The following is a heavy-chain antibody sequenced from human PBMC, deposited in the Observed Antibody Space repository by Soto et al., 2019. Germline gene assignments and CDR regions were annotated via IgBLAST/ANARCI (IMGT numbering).Heavy chain of an antibody. D-gene: IGHD3-3*02. CDR3: ASPKIAFYNWFDP. CDR2: IYYSGST. J-gene: IGHJ5*02. V-gene: IGHV4-39*01. Sequence: SDTLSLTSTLSGLSICSSSYYWAWIRQPPWKGLEWIGSIYYSGSTYYNPSLKSRVTISVDTSKNQFSLKLSSVTAADTAVYYCASPKIAFYNWFDPWGQGTLVTVS. CDR1: GLSICSSSYY.